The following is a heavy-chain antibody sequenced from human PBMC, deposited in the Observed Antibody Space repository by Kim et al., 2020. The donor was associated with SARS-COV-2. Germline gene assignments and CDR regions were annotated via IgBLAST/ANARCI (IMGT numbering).Heavy chain of an antibody. CDR2: IYYSGST. V-gene: IGHV4-61*01. CDR1: GGSVSSGSYY. J-gene: IGHJ4*02. D-gene: IGHD3-10*01. Sequence: SETLSLTCTVSGGSVSSGSYYWSWIRQPPGKGLEWIGYIYYSGSTNYNPSLKSRATISVDTAKNQFSLKLSSVTAADTAVYYCASVMVRGVIIGDYWGQGTLVTVSS. CDR3: ASVMVRGVIIGDY.